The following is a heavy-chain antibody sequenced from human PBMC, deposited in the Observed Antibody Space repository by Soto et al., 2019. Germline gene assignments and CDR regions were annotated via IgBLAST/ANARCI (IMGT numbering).Heavy chain of an antibody. V-gene: IGHV3-73*01. CDR1: GFTFSGSA. CDR2: IRSKANSYAT. Sequence: HPGGSLRLSCAASGFTFSGSAMHWVRQASGKGLEWVGRIRSKANSYATAYAASVKGRFTISRDDSKNTAYLQMNSLKTEDTAVYYCNRHRDYCSGCSCYTPDFDYWGQGTLVTVSS. D-gene: IGHD2-15*01. J-gene: IGHJ4*02. CDR3: NRHRDYCSGCSCYTPDFDY.